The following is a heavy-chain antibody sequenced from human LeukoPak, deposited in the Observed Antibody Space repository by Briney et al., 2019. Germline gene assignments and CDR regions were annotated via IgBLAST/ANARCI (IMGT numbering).Heavy chain of an antibody. V-gene: IGHV3-73*01. CDR1: GFTFSSYS. CDR3: TRRFGVNSWWFDP. CDR2: IRSRGNNYAT. J-gene: IGHJ5*02. D-gene: IGHD4-23*01. Sequence: GGSLRLSCAASGFTFSSYSMNWVRQAPGKGLEWVGRIRSRGNNYATAYAASVKGRFTISRDDSKNTAYLQMNSLKTEDTAVYYCTRRFGVNSWWFDPWGQGTLVTVSS.